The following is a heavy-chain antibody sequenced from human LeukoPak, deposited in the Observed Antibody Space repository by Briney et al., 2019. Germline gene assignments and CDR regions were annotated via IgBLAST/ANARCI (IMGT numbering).Heavy chain of an antibody. Sequence: SGTLSLTCTVSGASITDYYWSWVRQPAGKGLEWIGRVHINGNTNYNPSLMSRVTMSVDTSKNQFSLKMTSVTAADTAVYYCARPYYGPGVVNALDVWGQGAMVTVSS. CDR2: VHINGNT. D-gene: IGHD3-10*02. CDR1: GASITDYY. CDR3: ARPYYGPGVVNALDV. J-gene: IGHJ3*01. V-gene: IGHV4-4*07.